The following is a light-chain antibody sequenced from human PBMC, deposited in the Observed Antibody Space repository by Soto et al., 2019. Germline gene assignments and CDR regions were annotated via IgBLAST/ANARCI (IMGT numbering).Light chain of an antibody. CDR3: ASYTTSSTYV. CDR1: SSDVGGYSY. Sequence: QSVLTQPASVSRSPGQSIAISCTRTSSDVGGYSYVSWYQQQPGKAPKLVISDVSNRPSGVSDRFSGYKSGNTASLTISGLQTEDEADYYCASYTTSSTYVFGTG. V-gene: IGLV2-14*01. J-gene: IGLJ1*01. CDR2: DVS.